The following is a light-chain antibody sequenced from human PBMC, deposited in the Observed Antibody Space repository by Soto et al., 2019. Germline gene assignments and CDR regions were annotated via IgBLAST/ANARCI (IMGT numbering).Light chain of an antibody. CDR3: QQYNSYPWT. CDR2: GAS. J-gene: IGKJ1*01. CDR1: QGISSY. V-gene: IGKV1-16*02. Sequence: DIHMTQSPSSLSASVGDRVTITCRASQGISSYLAWFQQKPGKAPKSLIYGASSLQSGVPSKFSGSGSGTDFSLTIGSLQPEDFATYYCQQYNSYPWTFGQGTKVEIK.